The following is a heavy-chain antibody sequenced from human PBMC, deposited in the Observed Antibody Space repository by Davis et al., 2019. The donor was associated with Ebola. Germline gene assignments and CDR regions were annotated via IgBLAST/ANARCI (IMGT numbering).Heavy chain of an antibody. D-gene: IGHD6-13*01. CDR2: ISGSGGST. CDR1: VITFSSYA. CDR3: ARERKSSSLLLAAGNGMDV. J-gene: IGHJ6*04. Sequence: GGSLRLSCADSVITFSSYAMTWVRQAPGKGLEWVSAISGSGGSTYYADSVKGRFTISRDNSKNTLYLQMNSLRAEDTAVYYCARERKSSSLLLAAGNGMDVWGKGTTVTVSS. V-gene: IGHV3-23*01.